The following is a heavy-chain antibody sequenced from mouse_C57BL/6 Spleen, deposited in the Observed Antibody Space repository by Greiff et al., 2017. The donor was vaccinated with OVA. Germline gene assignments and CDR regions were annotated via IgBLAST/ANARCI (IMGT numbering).Heavy chain of an antibody. V-gene: IGHV5-17*01. CDR2: ISSGSSTI. J-gene: IGHJ4*01. D-gene: IGHD2-1*01. Sequence: EVQRVESGGGLVKPGGSLKLSCAASGFTFSDYGMHWVRQAPEKGLEWVAYISSGSSTIYYADTVKGRFTISRDNAKNTLFLPMTSLRSEDTAMYYCARPGNYGAMDYWGQGTSVTVSS. CDR1: GFTFSDYG. CDR3: ARPGNYGAMDY.